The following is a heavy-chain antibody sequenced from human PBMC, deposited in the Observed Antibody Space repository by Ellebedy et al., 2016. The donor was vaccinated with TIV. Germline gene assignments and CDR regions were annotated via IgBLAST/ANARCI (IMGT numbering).Heavy chain of an antibody. CDR2: IRFDGNNA. Sequence: GESLKISCAASGFIFSNSGMNWVRQAPGKGLEWVAFIRFDGNNAYYADSAKGRFTIARDNSKNTLYLQMNSLRAEDTAVNYCAKDRGNYGGAPYNGMDIWGQGTTVTVSS. V-gene: IGHV3-30*02. J-gene: IGHJ6*02. CDR3: AKDRGNYGGAPYNGMDI. D-gene: IGHD3-10*01. CDR1: GFIFSNSG.